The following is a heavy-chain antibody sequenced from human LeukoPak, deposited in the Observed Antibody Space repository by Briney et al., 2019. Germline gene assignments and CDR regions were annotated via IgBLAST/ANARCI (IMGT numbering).Heavy chain of an antibody. V-gene: IGHV1-18*01. Sequence: ASVKVSCKASGYTFTSYGISLVRQAPGQGLEWMGWISAYNGNTNYAQKLQGRVTMTTDTSTSTAYMELRSLRSDDTAVYYCARPKLRYSSSQNFDYWGQGTLVTVSS. J-gene: IGHJ4*02. CDR3: ARPKLRYSSSQNFDY. CDR1: GYTFTSYG. CDR2: ISAYNGNT. D-gene: IGHD6-13*01.